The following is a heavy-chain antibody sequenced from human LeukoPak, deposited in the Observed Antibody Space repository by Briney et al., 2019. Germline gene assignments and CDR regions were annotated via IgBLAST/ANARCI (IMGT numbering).Heavy chain of an antibody. CDR3: ARQNGYCSSAICYGQHYFTY. V-gene: IGHV5-51*01. Sequence: GESLRISCKGSEYTFRDYWIGWVRQRPGQGLEWMGVIHPGDSDRRYSPSFEGQVTFSVDNLINTAYLEWSSLKASDTGIYYCARQNGYCSSAICYGQHYFTYWGQGTLVTVSS. J-gene: IGHJ4*02. CDR2: IHPGDSDR. CDR1: EYTFRDYW. D-gene: IGHD2-2*01.